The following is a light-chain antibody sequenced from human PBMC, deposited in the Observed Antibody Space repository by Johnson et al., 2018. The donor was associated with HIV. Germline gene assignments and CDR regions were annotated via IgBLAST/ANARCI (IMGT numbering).Light chain of an antibody. V-gene: IGLV1-51*02. CDR1: GSNIGNNY. Sequence: QPVLTQPPSVSAAPGQKVTISCSGSGSNIGNNYVSWYQHLPGTAPKLLIYENNKRPSGIPDRFSGSKSGTSATLGITGLQTGDEADYYCGTWDSSLSAYVFGTGTKVTVL. J-gene: IGLJ1*01. CDR3: GTWDSSLSAYV. CDR2: ENN.